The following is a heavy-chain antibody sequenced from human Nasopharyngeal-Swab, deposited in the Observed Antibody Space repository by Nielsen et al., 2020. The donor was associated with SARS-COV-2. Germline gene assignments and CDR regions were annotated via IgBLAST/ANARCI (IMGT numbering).Heavy chain of an antibody. CDR2: ISSSSSYI. CDR1: GFTFSSYS. V-gene: IGHV3-21*01. J-gene: IGHJ4*02. CDR3: ATAFGVTMISPCNY. Sequence: GKSLKISCAASGFTFSSYSMNWVRQAPGKGLEWVSSISSSSSYIYYADSVKGRFTISRDNAKNSLYLQMNSLRAEDTAVYYCATAFGVTMISPCNYWGQGTLVTVSS. D-gene: IGHD3-22*01.